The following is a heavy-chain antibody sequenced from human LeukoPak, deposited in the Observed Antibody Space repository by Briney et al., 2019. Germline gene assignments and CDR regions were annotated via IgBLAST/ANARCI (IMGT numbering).Heavy chain of an antibody. Sequence: SETLSLTCTVSGGSISSCFGSWTRQPPGEGREGIGYIYYTGSTNYNPSLKSRVPISVDTSKNQFSLKLSSVTAAYTAVYYCARENVSPKAWFDPWGQGTLVTVSS. J-gene: IGHJ5*02. V-gene: IGHV4-59*13. D-gene: IGHD5/OR15-5a*01. CDR1: GGSISSCF. CDR2: IYYTGST. CDR3: ARENVSPKAWFDP.